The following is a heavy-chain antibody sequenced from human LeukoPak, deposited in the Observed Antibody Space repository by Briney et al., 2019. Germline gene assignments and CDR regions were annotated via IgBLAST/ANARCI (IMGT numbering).Heavy chain of an antibody. Sequence: KGGESLKISCKGSGYSFTSYWIGWVRQMPGKGLEWMGIIYPGDSDTRYSPSFQGQVTISADKSISTAYLQWSSLKASDTAMYHCARRKPEYYYDSSGYHRVSAFDIWGQGTMVTVSS. J-gene: IGHJ3*02. V-gene: IGHV5-51*01. CDR3: ARRKPEYYYDSSGYHRVSAFDI. CDR1: GYSFTSYW. D-gene: IGHD3-22*01. CDR2: IYPGDSDT.